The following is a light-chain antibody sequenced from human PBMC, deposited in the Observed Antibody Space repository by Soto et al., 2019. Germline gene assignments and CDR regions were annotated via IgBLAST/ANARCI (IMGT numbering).Light chain of an antibody. CDR2: EVS. Sequence: QSALTQPPSASGSPGQPVTISCTGTSSDVGGYNYVSWYQQHPGKAPKLMIYEVSKRPSGVPDRFSGSKSGNTASLTVSGLQAEDEADYYCSSYAGSLYVFGTGPSSPS. CDR1: SSDVGGYNY. CDR3: SSYAGSLYV. J-gene: IGLJ1*01. V-gene: IGLV2-8*01.